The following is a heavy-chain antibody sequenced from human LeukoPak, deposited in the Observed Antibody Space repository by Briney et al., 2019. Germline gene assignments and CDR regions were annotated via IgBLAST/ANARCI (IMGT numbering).Heavy chain of an antibody. V-gene: IGHV3-30-3*01. CDR2: ISYDGSNK. J-gene: IGHJ6*02. CDR1: GFTFSSYA. D-gene: IGHD4-17*01. Sequence: PGRSLRLSCAASGFTFSSYAMHWVRQAPGKGLEWVAVISYDGSNKYYGDSVKGRFTISTDNSKTPLYLQMNSLTAEDTAVYYCASDHDYGLGVDYYYGMDVWGQGTTVTVSS. CDR3: ASDHDYGLGVDYYYGMDV.